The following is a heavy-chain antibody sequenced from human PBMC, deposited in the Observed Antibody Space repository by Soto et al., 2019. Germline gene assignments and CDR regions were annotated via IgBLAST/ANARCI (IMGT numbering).Heavy chain of an antibody. Sequence: SETLSLTCTVAGGSIISYYWSWIRQPPGKGLEWIGNIYYSGSTNYNPSLKSRVTISVDTSKNQFSLKLSSVTAADTAGYYCARAYGGYADYWGQGALVT. V-gene: IGHV4-59*01. CDR2: IYYSGST. D-gene: IGHD5-12*01. CDR1: GGSIISYY. J-gene: IGHJ4*02. CDR3: ARAYGGYADY.